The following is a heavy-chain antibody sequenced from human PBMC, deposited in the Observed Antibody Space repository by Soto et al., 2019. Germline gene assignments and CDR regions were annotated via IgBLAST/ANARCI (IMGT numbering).Heavy chain of an antibody. J-gene: IGHJ6*02. CDR1: GYTFTSYD. CDR3: ARVSSFSSVYYYYYGMDV. CDR2: MNPNSGNT. V-gene: IGHV1-8*01. D-gene: IGHD6-13*01. Sequence: ASVKVSCKAPGYTFTSYDINWVRQATGQGLEWMGWMNPNSGNTGYAQKFQGRVTMTRNTSISTAYMELSSLRSEDTAVYYCARVSSFSSVYYYYYGMDVWGQGTTVTVSS.